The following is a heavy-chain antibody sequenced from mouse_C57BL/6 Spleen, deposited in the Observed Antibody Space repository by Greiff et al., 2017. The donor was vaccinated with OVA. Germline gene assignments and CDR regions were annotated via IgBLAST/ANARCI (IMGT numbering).Heavy chain of an antibody. V-gene: IGHV1-50*01. Sequence: QVQLQQPGAELVKPGASVKLSCKASGYTFTSYWMQWVKQRPGQGLEWIGEIDPSASYTNYNQTFKGKATLTVDTSSSTAYVQLSSLTSEDSAVYYCARGNWDGFAYWGQGTLVTVSA. CDR1: GYTFTSYW. CDR3: ARGNWDGFAY. CDR2: IDPSASYT. D-gene: IGHD4-1*01. J-gene: IGHJ3*01.